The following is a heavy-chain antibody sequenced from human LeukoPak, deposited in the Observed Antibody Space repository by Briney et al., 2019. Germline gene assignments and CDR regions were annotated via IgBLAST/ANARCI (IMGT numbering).Heavy chain of an antibody. CDR1: GFTFRNYW. CDR3: ARDRGGTFDY. V-gene: IGHV3-30*03. D-gene: IGHD4-23*01. CDR2: ISYDGSNK. Sequence: GGSLRLSCAASGFTFRNYWMGWVRQAPGKGLEWVAVISYDGSNKYYADSVKGRFTISRDNSKNTLYLQMNSLRAEDTAVYYCARDRGGTFDYWGQGTLVTVSS. J-gene: IGHJ4*02.